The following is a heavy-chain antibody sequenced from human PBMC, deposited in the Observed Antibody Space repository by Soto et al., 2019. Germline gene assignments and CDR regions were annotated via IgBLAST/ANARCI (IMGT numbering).Heavy chain of an antibody. Sequence: ASVKVSCKASGYSFTNNAIHWVRQTPGQRLEWMGWINAGNGNTKYSQKFQGRVTITRDTSASTAYMELSSLRSEDTAVYYCAKSLRGLHAFDIWGQGTMVTVS. D-gene: IGHD3-16*01. V-gene: IGHV1-3*01. CDR1: GYSFTNNA. CDR2: INAGNGNT. J-gene: IGHJ3*02. CDR3: AKSLRGLHAFDI.